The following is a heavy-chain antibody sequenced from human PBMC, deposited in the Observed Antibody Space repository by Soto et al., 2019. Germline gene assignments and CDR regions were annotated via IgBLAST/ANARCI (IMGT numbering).Heavy chain of an antibody. CDR3: ARVGKDIIETLYHDYYGLDV. V-gene: IGHV3-11*04. J-gene: IGHJ6*01. CDR1: GFTFSDYY. Sequence: GGSLRLSCAASGFTFSDYYMSWILQAPWNWLEWVSYISSSTTIYYADSVKGRFTISRDNAKSSLFLQMNSLRDEDTAVYYCARVGKDIIETLYHDYYGLDVWGQGTTVPVSS. CDR2: ISSSTTI. D-gene: IGHD2-15*01.